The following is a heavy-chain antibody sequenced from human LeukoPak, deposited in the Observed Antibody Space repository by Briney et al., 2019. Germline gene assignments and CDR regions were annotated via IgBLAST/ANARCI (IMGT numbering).Heavy chain of an antibody. V-gene: IGHV3-30-3*01. D-gene: IGHD3-22*01. CDR2: ISYDGSNK. Sequence: GGSLRLSCAASGFTFSDYYMSWIRQAPGKGLEWVAVISYDGSNKYYADSVKGRFTISRDNSKNTLYLQMNSLRAEDTAVYYCARDPMIVLSYYFDYWGQGTLVTVSS. CDR1: GFTFSDYY. J-gene: IGHJ4*02. CDR3: ARDPMIVLSYYFDY.